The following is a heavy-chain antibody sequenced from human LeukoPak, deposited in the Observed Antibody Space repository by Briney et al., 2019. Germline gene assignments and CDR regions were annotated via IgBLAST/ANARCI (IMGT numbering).Heavy chain of an antibody. CDR2: INHSGST. D-gene: IGHD3-22*01. CDR1: GGSFSGYY. Sequence: SETLSLTCAVYGGSFSGYYWSWIRQPPGKGLEWIGEINHSGSTNYNPSLKSRVTISVDTSKNQFSLKLSSVTAADTAVYYCARDLRVYDSSGYYPRYFDYWGQGTLVTVSS. CDR3: ARDLRVYDSSGYYPRYFDY. J-gene: IGHJ4*02. V-gene: IGHV4-34*01.